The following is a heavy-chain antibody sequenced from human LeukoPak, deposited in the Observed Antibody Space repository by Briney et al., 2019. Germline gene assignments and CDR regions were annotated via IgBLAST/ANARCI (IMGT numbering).Heavy chain of an antibody. V-gene: IGHV1-69*13. CDR1: GGTFSSYA. J-gene: IGHJ4*02. Sequence: SVKVSCKASGGTFSSYAISWVRQAPGQGLEWMGGIIPIFGTANYAQKFQGRVTITADESTSTASMELSSLRSEDTAVYYCARDRGGYCSGGSCYFDYWGQGTLVTVSS. CDR3: ARDRGGYCSGGSCYFDY. CDR2: IIPIFGTA. D-gene: IGHD2-15*01.